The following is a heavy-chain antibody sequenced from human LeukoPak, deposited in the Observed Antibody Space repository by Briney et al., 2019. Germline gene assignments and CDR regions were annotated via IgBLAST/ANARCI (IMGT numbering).Heavy chain of an antibody. J-gene: IGHJ3*02. CDR2: INPNSGGT. D-gene: IGHD1-14*01. CDR1: GYTFDGYY. CDR3: ARDRGGQPGAFDI. V-gene: IGHV1-2*02. Sequence: GASVKVSCKASGYTFDGYYMHWVRQAPGQGLEWMGWINPNSGGTNYAQRFQGRVTMTRDTSISSAYMELSRLRSDDTAVYYCARDRGGQPGAFDIWGQGTMVIVSS.